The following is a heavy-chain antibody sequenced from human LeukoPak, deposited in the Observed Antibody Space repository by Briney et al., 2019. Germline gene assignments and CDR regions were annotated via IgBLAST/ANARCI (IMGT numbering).Heavy chain of an antibody. CDR2: IYYSGST. V-gene: IGHV4-59*01. D-gene: IGHD4-11*01. Sequence: SETLSLTCTVSGGSISSYYWSWIRQPPGKGLGYIGYIYYSGSTNYNPSLKSRVTISVDTSKNQFSLKLSSVTAADTAVYYCARALTTAQNFDYWGQGTLVTVSS. J-gene: IGHJ4*02. CDR1: GGSISSYY. CDR3: ARALTTAQNFDY.